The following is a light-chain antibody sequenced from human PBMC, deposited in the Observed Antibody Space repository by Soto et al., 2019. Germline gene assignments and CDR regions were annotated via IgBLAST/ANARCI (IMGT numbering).Light chain of an antibody. CDR1: QGIANY. V-gene: IGKV1-8*01. Sequence: AIRMTQSPSSLSASTGDRVTITCRASQGIANYVGWYQQKPGKAPNLLIYAASTLQSGVPSRFRGSGSGTDFTLTIRSLQSEDFATYDCQQYYAYPRTFVLGTKVEI. J-gene: IGKJ1*01. CDR3: QQYYAYPRT. CDR2: AAS.